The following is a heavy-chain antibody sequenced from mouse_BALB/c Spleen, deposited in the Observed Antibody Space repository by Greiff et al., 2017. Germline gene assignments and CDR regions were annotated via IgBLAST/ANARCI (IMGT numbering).Heavy chain of an antibody. CDR2: IYPGSGNT. Sequence: VQVVESGAELVRPGASVKLSCTASGFTFTDYYINWVKQRPGQGLEWIGEIYPGSGNTYYTAKFKGKATLTADKSSSTAYMQLSSLTSEDSAVYFCAREGRGGYYAMDYWGQGTSVTVSS. CDR3: AREGRGGYYAMDY. V-gene: IGHV1-77*01. J-gene: IGHJ4*01. CDR1: GFTFTDYY.